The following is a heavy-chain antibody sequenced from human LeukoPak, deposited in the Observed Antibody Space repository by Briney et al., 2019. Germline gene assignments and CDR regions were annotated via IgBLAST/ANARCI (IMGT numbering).Heavy chain of an antibody. CDR2: IYTSGRT. D-gene: IGHD3-16*01. CDR3: AREPPFGRYNWFDP. CDR1: GGTISSGSYY. V-gene: IGHV4-61*02. Sequence: PSQTLSLTCTVSGGTISSGSYYWSWIRQPAGKGLEWSGRIYTSGRTNYNPSLKSRVTISVDTSKNQFSLKLSSVTAADSAVYYCAREPPFGRYNWFDPWGQGTLVTVSS. J-gene: IGHJ5*02.